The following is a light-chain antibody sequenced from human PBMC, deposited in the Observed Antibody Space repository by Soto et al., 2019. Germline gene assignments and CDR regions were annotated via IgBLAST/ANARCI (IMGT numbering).Light chain of an antibody. CDR3: QQYNSFT. V-gene: IGKV1-5*01. CDR2: DAS. J-gene: IGKJ4*01. CDR1: QSISTW. Sequence: DIPSAKSPSPLTASVGDRFTITCRARQSISTWLAWYQQRTGKATKLLIYDASSLQIGVPSRFSGSGSGTEFTLTISGLQPDDFATYYYQQYNSFTFGEGTKVDIK.